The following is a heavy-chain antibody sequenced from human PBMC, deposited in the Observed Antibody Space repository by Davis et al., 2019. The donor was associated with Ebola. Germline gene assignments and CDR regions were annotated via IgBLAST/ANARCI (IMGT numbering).Heavy chain of an antibody. Sequence: GESLKISCKGSGYSFTSYWIGWVRQMPGKGLEWMGIIYPGDSDTRYSPSFQGQVTISADKSISTAYLQWSSLKASDTAMYYCARRTEDSSSGFGPAHYYYYYMDVWGKGTTVTVSS. CDR3: ARRTEDSSSGFGPAHYYYYYMDV. V-gene: IGHV5-51*01. CDR1: GYSFTSYW. D-gene: IGHD6-6*01. CDR2: IYPGDSDT. J-gene: IGHJ6*03.